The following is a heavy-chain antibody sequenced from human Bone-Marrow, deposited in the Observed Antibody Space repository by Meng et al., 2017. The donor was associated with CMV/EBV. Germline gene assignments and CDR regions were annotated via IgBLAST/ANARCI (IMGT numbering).Heavy chain of an antibody. CDR3: TTDYSPYYYDSSGYLLYYYYGMDV. Sequence: GGSLRLSCAASGFTFSNAWMSWVRQAPGKGLEWVGRIKSKTDGGTTDYAAPVEGRFTISRDDSKNTLYLQMNSLKTEDTAVYYCTTDYSPYYYDSSGYLLYYYYGMDVWGQGNTVTVSS. V-gene: IGHV3-15*01. J-gene: IGHJ6*02. CDR2: IKSKTDGGTT. D-gene: IGHD3-22*01. CDR1: GFTFSNAW.